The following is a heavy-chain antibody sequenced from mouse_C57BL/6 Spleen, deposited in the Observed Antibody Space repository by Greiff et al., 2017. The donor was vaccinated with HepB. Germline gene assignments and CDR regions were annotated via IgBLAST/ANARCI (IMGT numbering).Heavy chain of an antibody. CDR3: ATWDYYGSFYAMDY. V-gene: IGHV1-69*01. CDR1: GYTFTSYW. Sequence: VQLQQSGAELVMPGASVKLSCKASGYTFTSYWMHWVKQRPGQGLEWIGEIDPSDSYTNYNQKFKGKSTLTVDKSSSTAYMQLSSLTSEDSAVYYCATWDYYGSFYAMDYGGQGTSVTVSS. CDR2: IDPSDSYT. J-gene: IGHJ4*01. D-gene: IGHD1-1*01.